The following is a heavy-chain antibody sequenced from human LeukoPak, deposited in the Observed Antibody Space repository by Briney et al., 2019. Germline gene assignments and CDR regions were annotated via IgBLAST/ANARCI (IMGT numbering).Heavy chain of an antibody. J-gene: IGHJ6*03. V-gene: IGHV4-38-2*02. D-gene: IGHD3-10*01. CDR2: INHSGST. CDR3: ATRDYLAHFYYIDV. Sequence: ASETVSLTCTVSGYSISSGYYWGWIRQPPGKGLEWIGSINHSGSTSYNPSLKSRVTISEDTSKNHFSLKLSSVTAADTAVYYCATRDYLAHFYYIDVSDKGNTVTVSS. CDR1: GYSISSGYY.